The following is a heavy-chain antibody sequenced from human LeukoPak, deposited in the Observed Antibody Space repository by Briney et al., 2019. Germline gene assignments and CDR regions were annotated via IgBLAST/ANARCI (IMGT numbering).Heavy chain of an antibody. D-gene: IGHD6-13*01. CDR2: IYYSGST. Sequence: SETLSLTCTVSGGSISSSSYYWGWIRQPPGKGLEWIGSIYYSGSTYYNPSLKSRVTISVDTSKNQFSLKLSSVTAADTAVYYCARANGRVSRPLGLNYMDVWGKGTTVTVSS. V-gene: IGHV4-39*07. CDR1: GGSISSSSYY. J-gene: IGHJ6*03. CDR3: ARANGRVSRPLGLNYMDV.